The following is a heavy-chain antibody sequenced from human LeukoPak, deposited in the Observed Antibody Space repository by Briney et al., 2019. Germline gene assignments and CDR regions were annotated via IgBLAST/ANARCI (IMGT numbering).Heavy chain of an antibody. D-gene: IGHD5-24*01. V-gene: IGHV4-30-4*01. CDR3: ARAVATTLDY. CDR2: IYYSGST. CDR1: GGSISSGDYF. Sequence: SETLSLTCTVSGGSISSGDYFWSWIRKPPGKGLEWIGYIYYSGSTYYNPSLKSRVTISVDTSKNQFSLKLSSVTAADTAVYYCARAVATTLDYWGQGTLVTVSS. J-gene: IGHJ4*02.